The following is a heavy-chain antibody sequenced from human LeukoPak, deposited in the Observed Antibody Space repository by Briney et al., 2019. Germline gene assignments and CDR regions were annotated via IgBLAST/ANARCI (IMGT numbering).Heavy chain of an antibody. J-gene: IGHJ4*02. D-gene: IGHD1-26*01. V-gene: IGHV3-66*01. CDR3: ARDIGGSFYGRPFDY. CDR1: GFTVSSNY. Sequence: GGSLRLSCAVSGFTVSSNYMSWARQAPGKGLEWVSIIYSGSRTDYADSVKGRFTISRDNSKDRLHLQMNSLRAEDTAIYYCARDIGGSFYGRPFDYWGQGTLVTVSS. CDR2: IYSGSRT.